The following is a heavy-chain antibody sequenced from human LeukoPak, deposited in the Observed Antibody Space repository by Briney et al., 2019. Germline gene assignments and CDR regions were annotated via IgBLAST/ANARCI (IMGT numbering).Heavy chain of an antibody. CDR1: GFTFSSYA. V-gene: IGHV3-30-3*01. CDR2: ISYDGSNK. CDR3: ARDRATDYYMDV. Sequence: PGGSLRLSCAASGFTFSSYAMHWVRQAPGKGLEWVAVISYDGSNKYYADSVKGRFTISRDNSKNTLYLQMNSLRAEDTAVYYCARDRATDYYMDVWGKGTTVTVSS. J-gene: IGHJ6*03.